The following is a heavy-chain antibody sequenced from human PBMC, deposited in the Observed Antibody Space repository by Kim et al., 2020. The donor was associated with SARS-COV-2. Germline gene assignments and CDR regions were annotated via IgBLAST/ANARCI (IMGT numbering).Heavy chain of an antibody. V-gene: IGHV3-30*18. CDR2: ISYDGSNK. CDR1: GFTFSSYG. D-gene: IGHD3-22*01. Sequence: GGSLRLSCAASGFTFSSYGMHWVRQAPGKGLEWVAVISYDGSNKYYADSVKGRFTISRDNSKNTLYLQMNSLRAEDTAVYYCAKGSFNDSSGYYSDAFDIWGQGTMVTGSS. J-gene: IGHJ3*02. CDR3: AKGSFNDSSGYYSDAFDI.